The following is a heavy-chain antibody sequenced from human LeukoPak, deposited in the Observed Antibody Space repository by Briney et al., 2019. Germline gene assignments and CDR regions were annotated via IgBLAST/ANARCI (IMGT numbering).Heavy chain of an antibody. V-gene: IGHV4-38-2*02. CDR1: GGSISSGYY. CDR3: ARDLAYCGGDCYS. J-gene: IGHJ5*02. D-gene: IGHD2-21*01. CDR2: IYHSGST. Sequence: PSQTLSLTCTVSGGSISSGYYWGWIRQPPGKGLEWIGSIYHSGSTYYNPSLKSRVTISVDTSKNQFSLKLSSVTAADTAVYYCARDLAYCGGDCYSWGQGTLVTVSS.